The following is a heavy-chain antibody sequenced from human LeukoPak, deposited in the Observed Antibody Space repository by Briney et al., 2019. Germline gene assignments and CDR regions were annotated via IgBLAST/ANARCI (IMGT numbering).Heavy chain of an antibody. J-gene: IGHJ4*02. CDR2: ISSSSSTI. V-gene: IGHV3-48*01. CDR3: AKNGRVRRVVKNLLDY. CDR1: GFTFSHYE. D-gene: IGHD3-10*01. Sequence: GGSLRLSCAASGFTFSHYEMNWVRQAPGKGLEWVSYISSSSSTIYYADSVKGRFTISRDNAKNSLYLQMNSLRAEDTAVYYCAKNGRVRRVVKNLLDYWGQGTLVTVSS.